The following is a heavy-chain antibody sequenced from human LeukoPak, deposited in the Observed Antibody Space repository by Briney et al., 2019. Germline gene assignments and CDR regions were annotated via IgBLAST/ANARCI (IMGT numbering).Heavy chain of an antibody. J-gene: IGHJ4*02. V-gene: IGHV4-34*01. CDR2: IKHSGST. CDR1: GGSFSGYY. D-gene: IGHD3-3*01. CDR3: ASHPTYYDFWSGYYVDY. Sequence: SETLSLTCAVYGGSFSGYYWRWIRQPPGKGLEWIGEIKHSGSTNYNPSLKSRVTISVDTSKNQFSLKLSSVTAADTAVYYCASHPTYYDFWSGYYVDYWGQGTLVTVSS.